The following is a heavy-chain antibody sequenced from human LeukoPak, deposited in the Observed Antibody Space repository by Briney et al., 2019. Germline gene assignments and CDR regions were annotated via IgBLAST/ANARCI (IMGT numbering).Heavy chain of an antibody. CDR3: AGERADYDILTGYHTLPYFDY. CDR2: ISAYNGNT. V-gene: IGHV1-18*01. D-gene: IGHD3-9*01. Sequence: GASVKVSCKASGYTFTSYGISWVRQAPGQGLEWMGWISAYNGNTNYAQKLQGRVTMTTDTSTSTAYMELRSLRSDDTAVYYCAGERADYDILTGYHTLPYFDYWGQGTLVTVSS. J-gene: IGHJ4*02. CDR1: GYTFTSYG.